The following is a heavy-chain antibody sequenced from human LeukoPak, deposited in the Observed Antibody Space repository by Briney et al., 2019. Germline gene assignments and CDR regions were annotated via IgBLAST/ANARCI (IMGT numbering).Heavy chain of an antibody. D-gene: IGHD3-16*01. CDR3: ARLGGETTRFDL. Sequence: PGGSLRLSCAASGFTFSSYAMSWVRQAPGRGLDWVATVKQDGNEKHYVDSVKGRFTISRDNAENSLYLQMNSLRAEDTAVYYCARLGGETTRFDLWGQGALVTVSS. CDR1: GFTFSSYA. CDR2: VKQDGNEK. V-gene: IGHV3-7*01. J-gene: IGHJ4*02.